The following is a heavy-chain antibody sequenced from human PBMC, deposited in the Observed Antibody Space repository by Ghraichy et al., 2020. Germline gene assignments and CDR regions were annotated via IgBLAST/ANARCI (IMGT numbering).Heavy chain of an antibody. D-gene: IGHD2/OR15-2a*01. CDR3: ARLKNRAVVPHNWFDP. V-gene: IGHV4-34*12. J-gene: IGHJ5*02. CDR1: GGSFSGYS. CDR2: IIHGGST. Sequence: ETLSLTCAVYGGSFSGYSWNWIRQPPGKGLEWIGEIIHGGSTNYNPSLESRVSMSVDKSRNQFSLNLTSVTAADTAFYYCARLKNRAVVPHNWFDPWGQGTLVTVSS.